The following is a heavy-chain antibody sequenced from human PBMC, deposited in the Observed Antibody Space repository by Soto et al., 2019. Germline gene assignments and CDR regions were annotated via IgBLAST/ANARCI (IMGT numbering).Heavy chain of an antibody. Sequence: GGSLRLSCAASRFTFSSYSMNWVRQAPGKGLEWVSSISSSSSYIYYADSVKGRFTISRDNAKNSLYLQMNSLRAEDTAVYYCARDLVGATFGFQYYYYGMDVWGQGTTVTVSS. J-gene: IGHJ6*02. CDR2: ISSSSSYI. CDR1: RFTFSSYS. CDR3: ARDLVGATFGFQYYYYGMDV. D-gene: IGHD1-26*01. V-gene: IGHV3-21*01.